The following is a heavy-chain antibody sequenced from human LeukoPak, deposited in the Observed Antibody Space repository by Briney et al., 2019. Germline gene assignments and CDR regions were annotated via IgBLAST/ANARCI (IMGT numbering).Heavy chain of an antibody. CDR1: GYSFTSYW. J-gene: IGHJ4*02. D-gene: IGHD2-8*01. CDR3: ARLAYCTNGVCQYYFDY. Sequence: GESLKISCKGSGYSFTSYWISWVRQMPGKGLEWMGRIDPSDSYTSYSPSFQGHVTISADKSISTAYLQWSSLKASDTAMYYCARLAYCTNGVCQYYFDYWGQGTLVTVSS. CDR2: IDPSDSYT. V-gene: IGHV5-10-1*01.